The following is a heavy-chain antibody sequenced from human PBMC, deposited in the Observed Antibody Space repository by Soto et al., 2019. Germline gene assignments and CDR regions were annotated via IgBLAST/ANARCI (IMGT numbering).Heavy chain of an antibody. CDR2: VIPLFNTP. V-gene: IGHV1-69*01. D-gene: IGHD1-26*01. CDR3: GLASKWELLGYFYGMDV. Sequence: QVQLVQSGAEVKKPGSSAKVSCKASGGTFNTFAFTWVRQAPGQGFEWMGGVIPLFNTPDYAQKFQGRVTITADESTSTVYLELSGLSSDDTAVYFCGLASKWELLGYFYGMDVWGQGTTVIASS. CDR1: GGTFNTFA. J-gene: IGHJ6*02.